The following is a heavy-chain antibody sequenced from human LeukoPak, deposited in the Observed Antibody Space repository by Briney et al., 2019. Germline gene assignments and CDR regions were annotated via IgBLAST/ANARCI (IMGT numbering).Heavy chain of an antibody. V-gene: IGHV3-23*01. Sequence: GGSLRLSCAASGFTFSNYAMMWVRQAPGKRLEWVSSITGSGDGTYYADSVRGRFTISRDNSENSLYLQLNSLRADDTAVYFCVKGFVHPTYYFDYWGQGTLVTVSS. D-gene: IGHD3-10*01. CDR3: VKGFVHPTYYFDY. J-gene: IGHJ4*02. CDR2: ITGSGDGT. CDR1: GFTFSNYA.